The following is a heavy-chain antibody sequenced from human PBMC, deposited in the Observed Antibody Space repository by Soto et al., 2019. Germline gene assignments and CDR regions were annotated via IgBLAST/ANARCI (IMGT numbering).Heavy chain of an antibody. CDR3: VREGRGSFDF. J-gene: IGHJ3*01. CDR1: GFIFTNYA. Sequence: GGSLRLSCAASGFIFTNYAMNWVRQAPGKGLEWVSVIGGRGNSAYYADSVQGRFTISRDNSKNTLSLQMSSLTADDTAIYYCVREGRGSFDFWGRGAMVTVSS. V-gene: IGHV3-23*01. CDR2: IGGRGNSA. D-gene: IGHD5-12*01.